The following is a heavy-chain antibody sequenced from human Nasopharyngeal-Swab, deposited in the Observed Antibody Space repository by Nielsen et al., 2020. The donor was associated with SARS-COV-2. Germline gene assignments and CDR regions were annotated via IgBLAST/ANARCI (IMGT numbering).Heavy chain of an antibody. CDR2: FDDSGTT. V-gene: IGHV4-39*01. CDR3: ARRVVSPEFYFDY. D-gene: IGHD2-2*01. J-gene: IGHJ4*02. Sequence: WMRQSPGKGLEWIGNFDDSGTTFYSPSLKTRVTLSVDTSQNQFSLNLISVTAADTAVYYCARRVVSPEFYFDYWGQGALVTVSS.